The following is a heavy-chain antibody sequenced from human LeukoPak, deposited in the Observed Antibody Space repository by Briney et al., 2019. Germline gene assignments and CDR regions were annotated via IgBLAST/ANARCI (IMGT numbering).Heavy chain of an antibody. D-gene: IGHD3-22*01. CDR3: ARDHTEMDSGYYSQSSDY. V-gene: IGHV3-21*01. CDR1: GFTFSSYS. J-gene: IGHJ4*02. Sequence: RTGGSLRLSCAASGFTFSSYSMNWVRQAPGKGLEWVSSISSSSSYIYYADSVKGRFTISRDNSKNSLYLQMNSLRAEDTAVYYCARDHTEMDSGYYSQSSDYWGQGTLVTVSS. CDR2: ISSSSSYI.